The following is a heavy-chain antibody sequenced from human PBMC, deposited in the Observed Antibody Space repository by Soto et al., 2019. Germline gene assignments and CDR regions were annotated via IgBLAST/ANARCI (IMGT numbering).Heavy chain of an antibody. J-gene: IGHJ1*01. CDR3: ARAETYYYDSSGYSTYAEYFQH. V-gene: IGHV4-30-2*01. Sequence: SDTLSLTCTVSGGSISSGGYSWSWIRQPPGKGLEWIGYIYHSGSTYYNPSLKSRVTISVDRSKNQFSLKLSSVTAADTAVYYCARAETYYYDSSGYSTYAEYFQHWGQGTLVTVSS. CDR2: IYHSGST. D-gene: IGHD3-22*01. CDR1: GGSISSGGYS.